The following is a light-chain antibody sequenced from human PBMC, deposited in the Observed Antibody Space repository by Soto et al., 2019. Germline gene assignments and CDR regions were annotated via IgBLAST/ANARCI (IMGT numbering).Light chain of an antibody. CDR2: KDT. J-gene: IGLJ2*01. CDR3: YSAADNLVV. CDR1: VLAKKY. Sequence: SYELTQPSSVSVSPGQTARITCSGDVLAKKYARWFQQKPGQAPVLVIYKDTERPSGIPERISGSSSGTTVTLTISGAQVEDEADYYCYSAADNLVVFGGGTKLTVL. V-gene: IGLV3-27*01.